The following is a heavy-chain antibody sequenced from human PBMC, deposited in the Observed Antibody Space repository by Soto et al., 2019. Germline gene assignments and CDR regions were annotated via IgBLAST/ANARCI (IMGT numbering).Heavy chain of an antibody. CDR3: ARDRVRWLGHNWFDP. CDR2: VYYSGGT. Sequence: SETLSLTCTVSGDSVSSGNYFWSWIRQPPGKELEWIGYVYYSGGTNYNPSLKSRVTMSVDTSKNQFSLKLTSVTGADTAVYYCARDRVRWLGHNWFDPWGQGTLVTVSS. V-gene: IGHV4-61*01. CDR1: GDSVSSGNYF. J-gene: IGHJ5*02. D-gene: IGHD6-19*01.